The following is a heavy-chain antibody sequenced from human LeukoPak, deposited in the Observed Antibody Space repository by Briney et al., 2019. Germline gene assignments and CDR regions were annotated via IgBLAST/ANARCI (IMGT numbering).Heavy chain of an antibody. CDR2: ISSSISYI. CDR3: ARDTAGVLRYFDWLNDGMDL. D-gene: IGHD3-9*01. CDR1: GFTFSSYS. V-gene: IGHV3-21*01. J-gene: IGHJ6*02. Sequence: GGSLRLSCAAYGFTFSSYSMEWVRQAGGKGGEWVSSISSSISYIYYSDSVKGPFPISTVNANNSLYLQMNSLRAEDTAVYYCARDTAGVLRYFDWLNDGMDLWGQGTTVTVSS.